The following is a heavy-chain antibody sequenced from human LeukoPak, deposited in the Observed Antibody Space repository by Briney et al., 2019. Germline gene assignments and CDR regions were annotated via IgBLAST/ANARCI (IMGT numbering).Heavy chain of an antibody. CDR2: ISSSSSYI. CDR1: GFTFSSYS. CDR3: ARDLGGYGDRTSGYFDY. V-gene: IGHV3-21*01. Sequence: GGSLRLSCAASGFTFSSYSMNWVRQAPGKGLEWVSSISSSSSYIYYADSVKGRFTISRDNAKNSLYLQMNSLRAEDTAVYYCARDLGGYGDRTSGYFDYWGQGTLVTVSS. J-gene: IGHJ4*02. D-gene: IGHD4-17*01.